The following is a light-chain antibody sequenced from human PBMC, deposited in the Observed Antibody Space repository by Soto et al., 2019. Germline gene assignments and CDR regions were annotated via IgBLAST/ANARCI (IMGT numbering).Light chain of an antibody. CDR2: GAS. J-gene: IGKJ1*01. V-gene: IGKV3-15*01. CDR3: HQRQSWPRT. Sequence: EIVMTQPPATLAVSPGEGATLSCRASQSVSSNLAWYQQKPGQAPRLLIYGASTRATGIPARFSASGSGTDFTLTISDVQPEDFALYYCHQRQSWPRTFGQGTKVDIK. CDR1: QSVSSN.